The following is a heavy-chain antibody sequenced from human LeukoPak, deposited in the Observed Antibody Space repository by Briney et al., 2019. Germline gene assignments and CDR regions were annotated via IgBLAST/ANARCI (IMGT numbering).Heavy chain of an antibody. D-gene: IGHD6-13*01. Sequence: GGSLRLSCAASGFTVSRNYMSWVRQAPGKGLEWVSVIYSGGSTYYAGSVKGRFTISRDNSKNTLYLQMNSLRAEDTAVYYCARDWGSSSWYRPYGMDVWGQGTTVTVSS. V-gene: IGHV3-66*01. CDR2: IYSGGST. CDR3: ARDWGSSSWYRPYGMDV. CDR1: GFTVSRNY. J-gene: IGHJ6*02.